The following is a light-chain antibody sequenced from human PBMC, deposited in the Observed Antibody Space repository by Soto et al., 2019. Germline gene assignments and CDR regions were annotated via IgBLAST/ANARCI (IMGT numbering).Light chain of an antibody. CDR2: DAS. V-gene: IGKV1-5*01. Sequence: IQMTQSPSTLSSSVGDRVTITCRASQSISSCLAWYQQKPGKAPKLLIYDASSLESGVPSRFSGSGSGTELTLTISSLQTEDFATYYCQQSSSPLWGTCGQGTKVDI. J-gene: IGKJ1*01. CDR1: QSISSC. CDR3: QQSSSPLWGT.